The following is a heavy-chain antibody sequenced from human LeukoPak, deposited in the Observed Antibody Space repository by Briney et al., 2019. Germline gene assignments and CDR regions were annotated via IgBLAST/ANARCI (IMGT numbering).Heavy chain of an antibody. D-gene: IGHD2-15*01. CDR2: ISWNSGSI. J-gene: IGHJ6*02. V-gene: IGHV3-9*01. CDR1: GFTFDVYA. CDR3: AKSQADYYYYGMDV. Sequence: GGSLRLSCAAYGFTFDVYAMHWVRHAPGKGMEWVSGISWNSGSIGYADSVKGRFTISRDNAKNSLYLQMNSLRAEDTALYYCAKSQADYYYYGMDVWGQGTTVTVSS.